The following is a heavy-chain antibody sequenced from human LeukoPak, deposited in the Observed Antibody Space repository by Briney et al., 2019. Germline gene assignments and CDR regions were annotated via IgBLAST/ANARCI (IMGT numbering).Heavy chain of an antibody. D-gene: IGHD1-14*01. CDR3: AVRGGTRHLNWFDP. V-gene: IGHV4-39*07. CDR2: IYYSGST. Sequence: PSETLFLTCTVSGGSISSSSYYWGWIRQPPGKGLEWIGSIYYSGSTYYNPSLKSRVTVSVDTSKNQFSLKLSSVTAADTAVYYCAVRGGTRHLNWFDPWGQGTLVTVSS. CDR1: GGSISSSSYY. J-gene: IGHJ5*02.